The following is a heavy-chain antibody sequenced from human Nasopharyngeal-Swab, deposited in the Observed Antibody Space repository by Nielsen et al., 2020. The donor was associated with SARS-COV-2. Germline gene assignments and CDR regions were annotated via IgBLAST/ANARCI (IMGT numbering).Heavy chain of an antibody. J-gene: IGHJ4*02. V-gene: IGHV3-74*03. CDR3: ARDFRYSSDY. D-gene: IGHD6-13*01. CDR1: GFPFSGYW. CDR2: INSDGRSP. Sequence: GGSLRLSCAASGFPFSGYWLHWVRQSPGKGLVWLASINSDGRSPTYADSVKGRFTMSRDKVKNMLYLKMDSLRAEDPAVYYCARDFRYSSDYWGQGTLVTVAS.